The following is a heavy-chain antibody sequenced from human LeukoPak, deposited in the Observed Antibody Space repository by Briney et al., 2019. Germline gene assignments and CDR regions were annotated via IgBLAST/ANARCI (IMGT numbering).Heavy chain of an antibody. D-gene: IGHD6-13*01. CDR3: AKGGDIARAQQLPYYYYGMDV. J-gene: IGHJ6*02. CDR2: ISGDGGST. V-gene: IGHV3-43*02. Sequence: GGFLRLSCAASGFTFYDYAMHWVRQAPGKGLEWVSLISGDGGSTYYADSVKGRFTISRDNSKNSLYLQMNSLRTEDTALYYYAKGGDIARAQQLPYYYYGMDVWGQGTTVTVSS. CDR1: GFTFYDYA.